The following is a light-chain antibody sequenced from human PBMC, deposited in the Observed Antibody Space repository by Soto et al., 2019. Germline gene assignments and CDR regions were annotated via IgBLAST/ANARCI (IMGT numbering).Light chain of an antibody. CDR1: QSVSSN. CDR3: QQYNNWPPWT. V-gene: IGKV3-15*01. Sequence: EIVVTQSPAILSVSPGERATLSCRASQSVSSNLAWYQQKPGQAPRLLIYGASTRATGIPARFSGSGSGTEFTLTISSLQSEDFAVYYCQQYNNWPPWTFGQGTKVDIK. CDR2: GAS. J-gene: IGKJ1*01.